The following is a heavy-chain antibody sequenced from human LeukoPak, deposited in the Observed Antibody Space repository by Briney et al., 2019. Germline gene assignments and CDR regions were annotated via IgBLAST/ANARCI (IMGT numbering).Heavy chain of an antibody. Sequence: GASVKVSCKASGGTFSSYAISWVRQAPGQGLEWMGGIIPIFGTANYAQKFQGRVTITADESTSTAYMELSSLRSEDTAVYYCARLTYSSGRPGYGMDVWGKGTTVTVSS. CDR2: IIPIFGTA. D-gene: IGHD6-19*01. J-gene: IGHJ6*04. V-gene: IGHV1-69*13. CDR1: GGTFSSYA. CDR3: ARLTYSSGRPGYGMDV.